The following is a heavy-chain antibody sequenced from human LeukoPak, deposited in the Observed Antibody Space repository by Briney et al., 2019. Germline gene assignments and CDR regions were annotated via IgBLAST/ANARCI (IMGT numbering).Heavy chain of an antibody. Sequence: SVKLSCKASGGTFSSYAISWVRQAPGQGLKWIAGIIPIFGTANYAQKFQGRVTITADKSTSTAYMELSSLRSEDTAVYYCARGTITMVRGVMAYYGMDVWGKGTTVTVSS. D-gene: IGHD3-10*01. CDR1: GGTFSSYA. J-gene: IGHJ6*04. V-gene: IGHV1-69*06. CDR2: IIPIFGTA. CDR3: ARGTITMVRGVMAYYGMDV.